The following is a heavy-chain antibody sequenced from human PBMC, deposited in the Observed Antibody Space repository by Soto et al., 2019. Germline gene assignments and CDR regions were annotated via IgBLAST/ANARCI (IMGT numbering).Heavy chain of an antibody. CDR3: ARELDYYDSSGFDY. CDR2: IYYSGST. Sequence: PSETLSLTCTVSGGSISSGGYYWSWIRQHPGKGLEWIGYIYYSGSTYYNPSLKSRVTISVDTSKNQFSLKLSSVTAADTAVYYCARELDYYDSSGFDYWGQGTLVTVSS. D-gene: IGHD3-22*01. CDR1: GGSISSGGYY. V-gene: IGHV4-31*03. J-gene: IGHJ4*02.